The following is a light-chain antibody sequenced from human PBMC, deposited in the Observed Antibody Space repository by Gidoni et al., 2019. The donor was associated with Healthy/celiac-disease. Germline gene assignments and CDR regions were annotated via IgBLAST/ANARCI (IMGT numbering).Light chain of an antibody. Sequence: DIHITQSPSTLSASVGDSVTITCRASQRIGGWLAWYQQKPGKAPKLLISDAYTLENGVPSRFSGSGSGTEFSLNFSDLQTDDFATYYCKQYNSFPWTFGQGTKVEIK. CDR1: QRIGGW. CDR2: DAY. CDR3: KQYNSFPWT. J-gene: IGKJ1*01. V-gene: IGKV1-5*01.